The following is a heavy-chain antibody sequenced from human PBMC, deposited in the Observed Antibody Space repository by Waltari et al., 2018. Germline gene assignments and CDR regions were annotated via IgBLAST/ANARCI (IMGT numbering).Heavy chain of an antibody. J-gene: IGHJ4*02. CDR1: GGSISSSGYY. Sequence: QLQLQESGPGLVKHSETLSLTCTVSGGSISSSGYYWGWIRQPPGKGLEWIGSIYYRGSTYYNPSLKSRVTISVDTSKNQFSLKVSSVTAADTAVYYCARHESWSGVGNYWGQGALVTVSS. D-gene: IGHD3-10*01. CDR2: IYYRGST. CDR3: ARHESWSGVGNY. V-gene: IGHV4-39*01.